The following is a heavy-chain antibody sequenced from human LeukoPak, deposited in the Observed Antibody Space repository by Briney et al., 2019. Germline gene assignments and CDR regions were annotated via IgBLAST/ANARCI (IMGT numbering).Heavy chain of an antibody. Sequence: GESLKISSKGSGYSFTTYGIGGGRQMPGKGLEWMGIIYPGDSDTRYSPSFQGQVTISADKSISTAYLQWSSLKASDTAMYYGARRYYGCVIYYNGFDPWGQGTLVTVSS. J-gene: IGHJ5*02. V-gene: IGHV5-51*01. CDR2: IYPGDSDT. D-gene: IGHD3-10*01. CDR1: GYSFTTYG. CDR3: ARRYYGCVIYYNGFDP.